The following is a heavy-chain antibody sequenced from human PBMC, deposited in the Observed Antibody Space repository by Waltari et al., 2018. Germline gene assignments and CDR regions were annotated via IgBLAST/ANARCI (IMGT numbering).Heavy chain of an antibody. CDR3: ARSYYDSSGYYYWFDP. V-gene: IGHV2-5*01. Sequence: QITLKESGPTLVKPTQTLTLTCTFSGFSLSTSGVGVGWIRQPPGKALEWLALIYWNDDKRYSPSLKSRLTITKDTSKNQVVLTMTNMDPVDTATYYCARSYYDSSGYYYWFDPWGQGTLVTVSS. CDR2: IYWNDDK. J-gene: IGHJ5*02. D-gene: IGHD3-22*01. CDR1: GFSLSTSGVG.